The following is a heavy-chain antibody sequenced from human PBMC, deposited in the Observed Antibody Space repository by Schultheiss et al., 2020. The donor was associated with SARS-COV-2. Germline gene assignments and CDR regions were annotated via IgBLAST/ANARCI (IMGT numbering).Heavy chain of an antibody. J-gene: IGHJ5*02. D-gene: IGHD2-2*01. CDR3: TRSYCSSATCYVGQFNP. CDR1: GFTFGDYA. V-gene: IGHV3-49*04. Sequence: GGSLRLSCTASGFTFGDYAMSWVRQAPGKGLEWVGFIRSKAYGGTTEYAASVKGRFTISRDDSKSIAYLQMNSLKIEDTAVYYCTRSYCSSATCYVGQFNPWGQGTLVTVSS. CDR2: IRSKAYGGTT.